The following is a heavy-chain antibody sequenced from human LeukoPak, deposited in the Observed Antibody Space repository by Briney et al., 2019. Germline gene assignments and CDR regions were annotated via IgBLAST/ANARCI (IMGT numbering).Heavy chain of an antibody. CDR2: INPNSGGT. Sequence: ASVKVSCKASGYTFTSYDINWVRQATGQGLEWMGWINPNSGGTNYAQKFQGRVTMTRNTSISTAYMELSSLRSEDTAVYYCARARGYGSGSYYQYYFDYWGQGTLVTVSS. D-gene: IGHD3-10*01. V-gene: IGHV1-8*01. J-gene: IGHJ4*02. CDR1: GYTFTSYD. CDR3: ARARGYGSGSYYQYYFDY.